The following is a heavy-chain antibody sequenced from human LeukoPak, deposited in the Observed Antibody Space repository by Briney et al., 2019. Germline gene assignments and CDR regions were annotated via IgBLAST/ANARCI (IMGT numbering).Heavy chain of an antibody. Sequence: WVKVSCKASGGTFSSYAISWVRQAPGQGLEWMGWIIPIFGTANYAQKFQGRVTITTDESTSTAYMELSSLRSEDTAVYYCARESLPAAINYYYYMDVWGKGTTVTVSS. D-gene: IGHD2-2*01. CDR2: IIPIFGTA. J-gene: IGHJ6*03. CDR1: GGTFSSYA. CDR3: ARESLPAAINYYYYMDV. V-gene: IGHV1-69*05.